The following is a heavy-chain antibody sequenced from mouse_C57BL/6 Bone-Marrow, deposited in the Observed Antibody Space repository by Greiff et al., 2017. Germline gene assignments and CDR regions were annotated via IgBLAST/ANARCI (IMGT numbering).Heavy chain of an antibody. CDR3: KRTGIFFDY. Sequence: QVQLQQSGAELVRPGASVTLSCKASGYTFTDYELHWVKQTPVHGLEWIGAIVPETVGTAFNQKFKGKAILTADKSSSTAYMELRSLTSEDSAVYYCKRTGIFFDYWGQGTTLTVSS. CDR2: IVPETVGT. J-gene: IGHJ2*01. V-gene: IGHV1-15*01. CDR1: GYTFTDYE.